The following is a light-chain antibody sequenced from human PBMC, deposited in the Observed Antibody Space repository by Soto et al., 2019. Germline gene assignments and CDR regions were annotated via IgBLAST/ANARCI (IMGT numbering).Light chain of an antibody. J-gene: IGKJ1*01. Sequence: DIVMTQSPSSLSASPGDRATITCRASQSVRTCLAWYQQTPGQAPKLLIYWASSLASGVPARFSGSGSGTDFTLTISSLEPEDFAIYYCQQCVNSPFTFGQGTKVDIK. V-gene: IGKV1-5*03. CDR3: QQCVNSPFT. CDR2: WAS. CDR1: QSVRTC.